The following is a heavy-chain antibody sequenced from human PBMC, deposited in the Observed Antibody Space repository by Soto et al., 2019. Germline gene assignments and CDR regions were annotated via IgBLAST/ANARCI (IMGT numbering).Heavy chain of an antibody. CDR2: MNPKTGNT. D-gene: IGHD6-25*01. V-gene: IGHV1-8*01. CDR3: AREAASDPSFYYYYMDV. J-gene: IGHJ6*03. Sequence: QEQLVQSGAEVKKPGAPVKVSCKASGYTFTNYNINWVRQATGQGLEWMGWMNPKTGNTGYAEKFQGRVTMTRNSSINTAFMELSGLRSEDTAVYYCAREAASDPSFYYYYMDVWGKGTTVTVSS. CDR1: GYTFTNYN.